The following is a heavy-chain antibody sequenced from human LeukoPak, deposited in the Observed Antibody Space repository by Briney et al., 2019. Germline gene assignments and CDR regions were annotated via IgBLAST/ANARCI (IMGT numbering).Heavy chain of an antibody. V-gene: IGHV3-48*01. CDR2: ITNSGNSK. CDR1: EFTFSSYS. D-gene: IGHD1-26*01. Sequence: GGSLRLSCAASEFTFSSYSMNWVRQAPGKGLEWVSYITNSGNSKSYADSVKGRFTISRDNTKNSLYLQMNGLRAEDTAVYYCARAIVGATGFDYWGQGTLVTVSS. CDR3: ARAIVGATGFDY. J-gene: IGHJ4*02.